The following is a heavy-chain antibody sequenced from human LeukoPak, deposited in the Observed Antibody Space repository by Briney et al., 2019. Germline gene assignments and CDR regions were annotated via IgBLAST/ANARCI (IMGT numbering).Heavy chain of an antibody. D-gene: IGHD4/OR15-4a*01. CDR3: ATHKGASLLYYYYYMDV. Sequence: GASVKVSCKASGYTFTDYYMHWVQQAPGKGLEWMGRVDPEDGETIYAEKFQGRVTITADTSTDTAYMELSSLRSEDTAAYYCATHKGASLLYYYYYMDVWGKGTTVTVSS. V-gene: IGHV1-69-2*01. J-gene: IGHJ6*03. CDR1: GYTFTDYY. CDR2: VDPEDGET.